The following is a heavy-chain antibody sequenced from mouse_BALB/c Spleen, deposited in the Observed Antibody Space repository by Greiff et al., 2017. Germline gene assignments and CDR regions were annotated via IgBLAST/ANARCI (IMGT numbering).Heavy chain of an antibody. V-gene: IGHV1-9*01. J-gene: IGHJ2*01. Sequence: VQLQQSGAELMKPGASVKISCKATGYTFSSYWIEWVKQRPGHGLEWIGEILPGSGSTNYNEKFKGKATFTADTSSNTAYMQLSSLTSEDSAVYYCARPTTVVAPGYWGQGTTLTVSS. CDR3: ARPTTVVAPGY. D-gene: IGHD1-1*01. CDR1: GYTFSSYW. CDR2: ILPGSGST.